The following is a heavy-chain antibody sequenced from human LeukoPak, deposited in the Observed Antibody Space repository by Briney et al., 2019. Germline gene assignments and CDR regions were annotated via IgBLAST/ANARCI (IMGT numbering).Heavy chain of an antibody. Sequence: GGSLRLSCAASGFTVSSNYMTWVRQAPGKGLEWVSFFYSGGNTYYADSVKGRFTFSRDNSKNTLHLQMNSLRAEDTAVYYCAKVVGAIPTDYWGQGTLVTVSS. J-gene: IGHJ4*02. D-gene: IGHD1-26*01. CDR1: GFTVSSNY. V-gene: IGHV3-53*01. CDR2: FYSGGNT. CDR3: AKVVGAIPTDY.